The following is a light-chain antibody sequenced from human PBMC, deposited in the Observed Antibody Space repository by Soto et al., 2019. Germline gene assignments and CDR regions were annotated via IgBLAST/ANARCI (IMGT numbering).Light chain of an antibody. CDR3: QQRSNWPPEIT. CDR2: GAS. Sequence: EIVLTQSPGTLSLSPGERATLSCRASQSVSSNLAWYQQKPGQAPRLLIYGASTRATGIPARFSGSGSGTEFTLTISSLEPEDFAVYYCQQRSNWPPEITFGQGTRLEIK. CDR1: QSVSSN. J-gene: IGKJ5*01. V-gene: IGKV3-11*01.